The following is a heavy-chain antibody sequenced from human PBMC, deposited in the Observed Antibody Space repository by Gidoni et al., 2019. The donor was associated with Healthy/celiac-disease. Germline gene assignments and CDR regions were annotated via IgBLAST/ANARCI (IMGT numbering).Heavy chain of an antibody. CDR2: ICSSSSTR. CDR1: GFPFSSYS. Sequence: EVQLVESGGGLVQPGGSLRLSCAASGFPFSSYSMNWVRQASGKGLEWVSYICSSSSTRYYADSVKGRFTITRDNAKNSLYRQMNSLRAEDTAVYYCARVDLMLGATQYYFDYWGQGTLVTVSS. CDR3: ARVDLMLGATQYYFDY. D-gene: IGHD1-26*01. J-gene: IGHJ4*02. V-gene: IGHV3-48*01.